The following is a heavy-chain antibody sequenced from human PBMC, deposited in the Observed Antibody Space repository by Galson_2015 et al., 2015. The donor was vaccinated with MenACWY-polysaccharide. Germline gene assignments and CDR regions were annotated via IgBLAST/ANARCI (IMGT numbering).Heavy chain of an antibody. V-gene: IGHV3-48*03. Sequence: SLRLSCAASGFTFSNFEMNWVRQAPGKGLEWVSYISSSGSSTYYPDSVKGRFTISRDNAKNSLYLHMNSLRAEDAAVYYCARDPYNYGYLGDYWGQGTLVTVSS. CDR3: ARDPYNYGYLGDY. CDR2: ISSSGSST. D-gene: IGHD5-18*01. J-gene: IGHJ4*02. CDR1: GFTFSNFE.